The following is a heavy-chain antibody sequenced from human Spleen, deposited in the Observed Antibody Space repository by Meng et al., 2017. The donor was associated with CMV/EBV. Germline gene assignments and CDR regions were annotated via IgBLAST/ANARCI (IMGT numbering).Heavy chain of an antibody. Sequence: GESLKISCAASGFTFSSYAMSWVRQAPGKGLEWVSAISGSGGSTYYNPSLKSRVTISVDTSKNQFSLKLSSVTAADTAVYYCARDGQDCSNGVCSYYYYYGMDVWGQGTTVTVSS. J-gene: IGHJ6*02. CDR1: GFTFSSYA. D-gene: IGHD2-8*01. CDR2: ISGSGGST. CDR3: ARDGQDCSNGVCSYYYYYGMDV. V-gene: IGHV3-23*02.